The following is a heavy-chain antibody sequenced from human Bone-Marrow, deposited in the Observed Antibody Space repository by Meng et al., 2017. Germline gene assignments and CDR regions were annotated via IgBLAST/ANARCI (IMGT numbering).Heavy chain of an antibody. CDR1: GGSFSDYY. D-gene: IGHD4-11*01. Sequence: QVQLMHWGAGLLKPSGTLSLTCVVSGGSFSDYYWSWIRQPPGKGLEWIGEINHSGSNNYNPSLESRATISVDTSQNNLSLKLSSVTAADSAVYYCARGPTTMAHDFDYWGQGTLVTASS. CDR3: ARGPTTMAHDFDY. V-gene: IGHV4-34*01. CDR2: INHSGSN. J-gene: IGHJ4*02.